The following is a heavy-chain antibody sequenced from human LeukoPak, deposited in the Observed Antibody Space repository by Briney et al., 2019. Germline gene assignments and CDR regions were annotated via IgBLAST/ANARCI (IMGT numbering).Heavy chain of an antibody. Sequence: PGGSLRLSCAASGFTISTFAMSWVRQAPGKGLEWVSAISGGGGSSYSAGSVRGRFTISRDKSKDTLYLQMNSLRPEDTAVYYCAKKGDNSFDYWGQGTLVTVSS. J-gene: IGHJ4*02. CDR3: AKKGDNSFDY. V-gene: IGHV3-23*01. CDR1: GFTISTFA. CDR2: ISGGGGSS. D-gene: IGHD3-16*01.